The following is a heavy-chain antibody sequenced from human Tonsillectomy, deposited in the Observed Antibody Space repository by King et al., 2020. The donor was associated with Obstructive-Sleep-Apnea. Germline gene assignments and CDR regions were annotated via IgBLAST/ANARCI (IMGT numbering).Heavy chain of an antibody. J-gene: IGHJ4*02. CDR3: ARDPGIAAAGAYYYFDY. Sequence: QLQESGPGLVKPSQTLSLTCTVSGGSISSGGYYWSWIRQHPGKGLEWIGYIYYSGSTYYNPSLKSRVTISVDTSKNQFSLKLSSVTAADTAVYYCARDPGIAAAGAYYYFDYWGQGTLVTVSS. CDR2: IYYSGST. V-gene: IGHV4-31*03. CDR1: GGSISSGGYY. D-gene: IGHD6-13*01.